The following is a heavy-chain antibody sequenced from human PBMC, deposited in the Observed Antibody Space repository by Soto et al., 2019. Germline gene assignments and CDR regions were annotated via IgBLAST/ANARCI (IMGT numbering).Heavy chain of an antibody. CDR1: GGSVNTYY. V-gene: IGHV4-59*02. CDR3: ASHDYSDFPFDY. J-gene: IGHJ4*02. Sequence: SETLSLTCTVSGGSVNTYYWSWILQPPGKGLEWIGYIYYSGSTDYNPSLKSRVTMSVDTSNNQLSLKLNSVTAADTAVYFCASHDYSDFPFDYWGQGTLVTVSS. D-gene: IGHD4-17*01. CDR2: IYYSGST.